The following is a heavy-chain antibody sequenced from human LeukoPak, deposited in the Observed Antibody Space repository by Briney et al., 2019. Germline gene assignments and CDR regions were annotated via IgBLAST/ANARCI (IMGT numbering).Heavy chain of an antibody. V-gene: IGHV1-24*01. J-gene: IGHJ3*02. CDR3: ATRTVPTAIHSAFDI. CDR1: GYTLSVLP. CDR2: YEPEDGET. Sequence: ASVKVSCKSSGYTLSVLPIHWVRQAPGKGLECMGGYEPEDGETFYTQEFQGRVTMTEDISTDTTYMELSSLRSDDAAMYYCATRTVPTAIHSAFDIWGQGTMVTVSS. D-gene: IGHD2-2*02.